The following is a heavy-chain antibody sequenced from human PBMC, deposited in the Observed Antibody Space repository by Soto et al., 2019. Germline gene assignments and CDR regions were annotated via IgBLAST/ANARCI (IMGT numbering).Heavy chain of an antibody. CDR2: IYYSGST. J-gene: IGHJ6*02. D-gene: IGHD3-3*01. CDR3: ASLRFLEWFHYYYYGMDV. V-gene: IGHV4-39*01. CDR1: GGSISSSSYY. Sequence: PSETLSLTCTVSGGSISSSSYYWGWIRQPPGKGLEWIGSIYYSGSTYYNPSLKSRVTIPVDTSKNQFSLKLSSVTAADTAVYYCASLRFLEWFHYYYYGMDVWGQGTTVT.